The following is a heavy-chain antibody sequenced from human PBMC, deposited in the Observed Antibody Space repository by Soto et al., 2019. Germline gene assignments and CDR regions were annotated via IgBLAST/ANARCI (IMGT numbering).Heavy chain of an antibody. Sequence: QVQLVQSGAEVKKPGSSVKVSCKASGGTFSSYAIDWVRQAPGQGLEWMGGIIPIFGTADYAQKFQGRVTITADESKCTADMELSRLRSEETAVYYCARGVTGGGWWYDFDYWGQGTLVTVSS. CDR2: IIPIFGTA. J-gene: IGHJ4*02. CDR3: ARGVTGGGWWYDFDY. D-gene: IGHD2-15*01. V-gene: IGHV1-69*12. CDR1: GGTFSSYA.